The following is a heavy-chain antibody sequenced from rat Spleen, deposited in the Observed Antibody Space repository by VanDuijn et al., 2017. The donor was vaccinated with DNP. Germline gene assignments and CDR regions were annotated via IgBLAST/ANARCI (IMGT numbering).Heavy chain of an antibody. CDR2: ISYEGSNT. CDR3: ARHGNGTYYYDY. Sequence: EVQLVESGGGLVQPGGSLKLSCAASGFTFSDYYMAWVRQAPTKGLEWVAYISYEGSNTYSGASVKGRFTISRDNAKSTLYLQMDSLRSEDTATYYCARHGNGTYYYDYWGQGVMVTVSS. J-gene: IGHJ2*01. D-gene: IGHD1-12*02. V-gene: IGHV5-22*01. CDR1: GFTFSDYY.